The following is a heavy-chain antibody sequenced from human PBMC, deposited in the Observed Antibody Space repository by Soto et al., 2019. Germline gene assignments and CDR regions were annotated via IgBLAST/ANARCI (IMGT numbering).Heavy chain of an antibody. J-gene: IGHJ6*02. CDR2: ISWNSGSI. CDR1: GFTFDDYA. Sequence: SLRLSCASSGFTFDDYAMHWVRQAPGKCLEWFSGISWNSGSIGYADSVKGRFTISRDNAKNSLYLQMNSLRAEDTALYYCARGGIPNYYGMDVWGQGTT. CDR3: ARGGIPNYYGMDV. D-gene: IGHD2-15*01. V-gene: IGHV3-9*01.